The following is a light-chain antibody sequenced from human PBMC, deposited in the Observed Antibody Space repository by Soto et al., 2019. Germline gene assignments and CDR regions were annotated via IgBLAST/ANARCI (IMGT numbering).Light chain of an antibody. CDR1: QSVISSY. CDR2: GAS. Sequence: EIVLTQSPGTLSLSPGERATLSCRASQSVISSYLAWYQQKSGQAPRLFIYGASNRATGIPDRFSGSGSGTDFTLTISKLEPEDFAVYYCQKYGSSLWTFGQGTKVEI. V-gene: IGKV3-20*01. J-gene: IGKJ1*01. CDR3: QKYGSSLWT.